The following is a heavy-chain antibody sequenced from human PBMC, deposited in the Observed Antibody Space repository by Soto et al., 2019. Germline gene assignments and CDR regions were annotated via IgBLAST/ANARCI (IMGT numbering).Heavy chain of an antibody. CDR1: GYTFTGYY. Sequence: ASVKVSCKASGYTFTGYYMHWVRQAPGQGLEWMGWINPNSGGTNYAQKFQGWVTMTRDTSISTAYMELSRLRSDDTAVYYCARGFDYDFWSGPPSIWGQGTMVTVSS. V-gene: IGHV1-2*04. CDR3: ARGFDYDFWSGPPSI. D-gene: IGHD3-3*01. CDR2: INPNSGGT. J-gene: IGHJ3*02.